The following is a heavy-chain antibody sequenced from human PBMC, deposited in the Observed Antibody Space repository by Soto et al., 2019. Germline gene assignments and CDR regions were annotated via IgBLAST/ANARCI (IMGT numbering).Heavy chain of an antibody. CDR2: FNPSGGST. CDR1: GYTFTSYY. D-gene: IGHD1-26*01. J-gene: IGHJ4*02. V-gene: IGHV1-46*01. CDR3: ARDGPSGSYNLDY. Sequence: ASVKVSCKASGYTFTSYYMHWVRQAPGQGPEWMGIFNPSGGSTTYAQKFQGRVTMTGDTSTSTVYMELGSLRSEDTAVYYCARDGPSGSYNLDYWGQGTLVTVSS.